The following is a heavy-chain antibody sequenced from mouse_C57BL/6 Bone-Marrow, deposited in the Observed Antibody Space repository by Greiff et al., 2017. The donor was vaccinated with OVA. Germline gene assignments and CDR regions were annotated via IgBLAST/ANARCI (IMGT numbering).Heavy chain of an antibody. D-gene: IGHD1-2*01. CDR3: ARNPEYGLYYAMDY. CDR2: IWTGGGT. J-gene: IGHJ4*01. CDR1: GFSLTSYA. Sequence: QVKLMESGPGLVAPSQSLSITCPVSGFSLTSYAISWVRQPPGKGLEWLGVIWTGGGTNYNSALKSRLSISKDNSKSQVFLKMNSLQTDDTARSYCARNPEYGLYYAMDYWGQGTSVTVSS. V-gene: IGHV2-9-1*01.